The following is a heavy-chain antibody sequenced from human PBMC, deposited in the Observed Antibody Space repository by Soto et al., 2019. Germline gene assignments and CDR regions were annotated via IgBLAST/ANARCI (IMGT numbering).Heavy chain of an antibody. CDR3: AKPLSLYSSSYLDY. J-gene: IGHJ4*02. V-gene: IGHV3-11*01. CDR2: ISSSGDTK. CDR1: GFSFSDYY. Sequence: QVQLVESGGGLVKPGGSLRLSCAASGFSFSDYYMSWIRQAPGKGLEWVSYISSSGDTKLYAESVKGRFTISRDNARNLLHLEMNSLRAEDTAVYYCAKPLSLYSSSYLDYWAQGTLVTVSS. D-gene: IGHD6-13*01.